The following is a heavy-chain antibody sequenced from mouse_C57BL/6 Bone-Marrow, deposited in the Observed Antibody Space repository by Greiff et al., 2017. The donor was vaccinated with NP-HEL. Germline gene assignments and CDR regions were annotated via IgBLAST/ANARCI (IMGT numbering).Heavy chain of an antibody. Sequence: EVQVVESGGDLVKPGGSLKLSCAASGFTFSSYGMSWVRQTPDKRLEWVATISSGGSYTYYPDSVKGRFTISRDNAKNTLYLQMSSLKSEDTAMYYCARWSYGYWGQGTTLTVSS. J-gene: IGHJ2*01. CDR2: ISSGGSYT. CDR3: ARWSYGY. V-gene: IGHV5-6*01. D-gene: IGHD1-1*01. CDR1: GFTFSSYG.